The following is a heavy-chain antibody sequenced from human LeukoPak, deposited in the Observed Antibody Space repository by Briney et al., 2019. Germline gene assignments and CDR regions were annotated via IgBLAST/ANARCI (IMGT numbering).Heavy chain of an antibody. J-gene: IGHJ4*02. V-gene: IGHV3-7*01. D-gene: IGHD3-22*01. CDR3: ARIYYYHSSGYHY. CDR1: GFTFSSYW. Sequence: GGSLRLSCAASGFTFSSYWMSWVRQAPGKGLEWVANIKQDGSEKYYVDSVKGRFTISRDNAKNSLYLQMNSLRAEETAVYYCARIYYYHSSGYHYWGQGTLVTVSS. CDR2: IKQDGSEK.